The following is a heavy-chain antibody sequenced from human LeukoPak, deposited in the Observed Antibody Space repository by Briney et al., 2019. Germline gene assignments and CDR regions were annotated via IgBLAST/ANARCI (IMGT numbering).Heavy chain of an antibody. CDR1: GFTFSSYA. J-gene: IGHJ4*02. CDR2: ISSSSSTI. CDR3: AREYDSGSYYNFGY. V-gene: IGHV3-48*04. D-gene: IGHD3-10*01. Sequence: GGSLRLSCAVSGFTFSSYAMSWVRQAPGKGLEWVSYISSSSSTIYYADSVKGRFTISRDNAKNSLYLQMNSLRAEDTAVYYCAREYDSGSYYNFGYWGQGTLVTVSS.